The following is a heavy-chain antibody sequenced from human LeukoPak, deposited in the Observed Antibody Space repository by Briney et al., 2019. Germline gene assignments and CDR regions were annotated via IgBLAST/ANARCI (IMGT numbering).Heavy chain of an antibody. CDR2: INHSGST. CDR3: ARGRGLYGDDY. V-gene: IGHV4-34*01. CDR1: GGSFSGYY. Sequence: PSETLSLTCAVYGGSFSGYYWSWIRQPPGKGLEWIGEINHSGSTNYNPSLKSRVTISVDTSKNQFSLKLSSVTAADTAVYYCARGRGLYGDDYWGQGTLVTVSS. J-gene: IGHJ4*02. D-gene: IGHD4-17*01.